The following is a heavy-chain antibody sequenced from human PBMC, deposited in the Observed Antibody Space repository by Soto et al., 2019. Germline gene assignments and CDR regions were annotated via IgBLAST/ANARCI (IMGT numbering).Heavy chain of an antibody. Sequence: PETLSLTCAVYGGSFSGYYWSWIRQPPGKGLEWIGEINHRGYTTYNPSLKSRVTISVDTSKNQFSLTLSSVTAADTAVYYCGGVEIVTTISFGAWGQET. CDR2: INHRGYT. V-gene: IGHV4-34*01. CDR3: GGVEIVTTISFGA. J-gene: IGHJ5*02. CDR1: GGSFSGYY. D-gene: IGHD5-12*01.